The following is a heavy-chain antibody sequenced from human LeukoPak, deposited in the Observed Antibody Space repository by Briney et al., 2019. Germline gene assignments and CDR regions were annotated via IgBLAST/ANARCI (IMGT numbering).Heavy chain of an antibody. CDR2: INPNSGGT. V-gene: IGHV1-2*04. D-gene: IGHD3-10*01. CDR3: ARDRVTLWFGRNYGMDV. Sequence: GASVKVSCKASGYTFTGYYMHWVRQAPGQGLEWMGWINPNSGGTNYAQKFQGWVTMTRDTSISTAYMELGRLRSDDTAVYYCARDRVTLWFGRNYGMDVWGKGTTVTVSS. CDR1: GYTFTGYY. J-gene: IGHJ6*04.